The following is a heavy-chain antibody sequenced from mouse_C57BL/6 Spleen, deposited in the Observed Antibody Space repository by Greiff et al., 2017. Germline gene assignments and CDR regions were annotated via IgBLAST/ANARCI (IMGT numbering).Heavy chain of an antibody. D-gene: IGHD2-4*01. V-gene: IGHV1-15*01. CDR1: GYTFTDYE. CDR2: IDPETGGT. Sequence: VQLQESGAELVRPGASVTLSCKASGYTFTDYEMHWVKQTPVHGLEWIGAIDPETGGTAYNQKFKGKAILTADKSSSTAYMELRSLTSEDAAVYYCTRGDYDGAWFSYWGKGTLVTVSA. CDR3: TRGDYDGAWFSY. J-gene: IGHJ3*01.